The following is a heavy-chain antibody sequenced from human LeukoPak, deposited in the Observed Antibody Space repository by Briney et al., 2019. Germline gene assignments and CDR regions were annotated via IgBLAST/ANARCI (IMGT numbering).Heavy chain of an antibody. CDR3: ARYSSGWYLDY. Sequence: GESLKISCKGSGYNFNTYWVAWVRQLPGKGLEWMGIIYPGDSDTRYSPSFQGQVTISADKSISTAYLQWSSLKASDTAMYYCARYSSGWYLDYWGQGTLVTVSS. D-gene: IGHD6-19*01. V-gene: IGHV5-51*01. CDR1: GYNFNTYW. J-gene: IGHJ4*02. CDR2: IYPGDSDT.